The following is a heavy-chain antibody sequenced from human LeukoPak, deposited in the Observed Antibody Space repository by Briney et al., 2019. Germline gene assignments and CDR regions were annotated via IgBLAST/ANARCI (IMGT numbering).Heavy chain of an antibody. Sequence: SETLSLTCTVSGGSISSGDYYWRWIRQPPGTGLEWIEYIYYSGSTYYNPSLKSRVTISVDTSKNKFSLKLSSVTAADTAVYYCARDPGLLWFGELFSDYGMDVWGKGTTVTVSS. CDR3: ARDPGLLWFGELFSDYGMDV. CDR2: IYYSGST. D-gene: IGHD3-10*01. J-gene: IGHJ6*04. CDR1: GGSISSGDYY. V-gene: IGHV4-30-4*01.